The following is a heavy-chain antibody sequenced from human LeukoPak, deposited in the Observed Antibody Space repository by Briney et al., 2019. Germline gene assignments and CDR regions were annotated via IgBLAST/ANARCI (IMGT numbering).Heavy chain of an antibody. CDR2: INPNSGGT. J-gene: IGHJ4*02. CDR3: ARVLGEQWLVDPYYFDY. D-gene: IGHD6-19*01. V-gene: IGHV1-2*06. CDR1: GYTFTGYY. Sequence: GASVKVSCKASGYTFTGYYMHWVRQAPGQGLEWMGRINPNSGGTNYAQKFQGRVTMTRDTSISTAYMELSRLSSDDTAVYYCARVLGEQWLVDPYYFDYWGQGTLVTVSS.